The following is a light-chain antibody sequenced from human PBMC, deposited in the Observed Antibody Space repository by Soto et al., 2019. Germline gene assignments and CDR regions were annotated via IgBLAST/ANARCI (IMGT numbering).Light chain of an antibody. CDR2: AAC. V-gene: IGKV1-39*01. CDR3: RQTYSIPLT. J-gene: IGKJ3*01. Sequence: DIQMTQSPSSLSASVGDRVTMTCRASQSISTYLNWYQQRPGKAPNLLIYAACSLQSGVPSRFSDSGPRTDFTLTISSLQPQEFSTYGCRQTYSIPLTFGPGTMVDI. CDR1: QSISTY.